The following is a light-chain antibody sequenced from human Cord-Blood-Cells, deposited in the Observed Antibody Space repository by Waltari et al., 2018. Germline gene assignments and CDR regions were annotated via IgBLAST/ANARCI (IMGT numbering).Light chain of an antibody. Sequence: SYELTQPPSVSVSPGQTARITCSGDALPKQYAYWYQQKPGQAPGLVIYKDGERSSGVSERCAGSSAGTTCTVTISGVQAEDEADDYGRSADSRGTYLVFGGGTKLTGL. J-gene: IGLJ2*01. CDR1: ALPKQY. CDR3: RSADSRGTYLV. V-gene: IGLV3-25*02. CDR2: KDG.